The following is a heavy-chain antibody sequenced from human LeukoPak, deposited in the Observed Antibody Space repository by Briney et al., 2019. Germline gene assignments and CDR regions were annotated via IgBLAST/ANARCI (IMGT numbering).Heavy chain of an antibody. D-gene: IGHD6-13*01. CDR2: IKEDGSEK. CDR3: ARAYSTSWYDAFDL. Sequence: GGSLRLSCAASGFNFANHAMSWVRQAPGKGLEWVANIKEDGSEKYYVDSVKGRFTISRDNAKNSLYLQMNSLRAEDTAVYYCARAYSTSWYDAFDLWGQGTMVTVSS. V-gene: IGHV3-7*01. CDR1: GFNFANHA. J-gene: IGHJ3*01.